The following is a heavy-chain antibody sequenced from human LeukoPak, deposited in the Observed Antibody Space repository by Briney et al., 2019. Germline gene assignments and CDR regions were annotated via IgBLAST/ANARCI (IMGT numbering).Heavy chain of an antibody. J-gene: IGHJ5*02. D-gene: IGHD6-13*01. CDR1: GGSISSYY. Sequence: SETLSLTCTVAGGSISSYYWSWIRQPPGKGMEWIGEINHSGSTNYNPSLKSRVTISVDTSKNQFSLKLSSVTAADTAVYYCARSSYSSSWYLPPSRAGRKENWFDPWGQGTLVTVSS. CDR2: INHSGST. CDR3: ARSSYSSSWYLPPSRAGRKENWFDP. V-gene: IGHV4-34*01.